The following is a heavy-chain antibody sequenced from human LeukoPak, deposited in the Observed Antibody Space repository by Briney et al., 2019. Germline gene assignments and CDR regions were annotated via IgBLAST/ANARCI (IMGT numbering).Heavy chain of an antibody. J-gene: IGHJ4*02. D-gene: IGHD3-16*01. Sequence: PGGSLRLSCAASGFNFSSYWMTWVRQAPGKGLEWVANIGQDGSEKHYVDSVKGRFTISRDNAKNSLYLQMNSLRAEDTAVYYCSGGTYADYWGQGTLVTVSS. CDR2: IGQDGSEK. CDR1: GFNFSSYW. V-gene: IGHV3-7*01. CDR3: SGGTYADY.